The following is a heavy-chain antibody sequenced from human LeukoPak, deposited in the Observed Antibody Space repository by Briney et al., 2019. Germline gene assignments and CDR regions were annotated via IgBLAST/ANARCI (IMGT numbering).Heavy chain of an antibody. Sequence: SETLSLTCTVSGGSISSYYWSWIRQPPGKGLEWIGYIYYSGSTNYNPSLKSRVTISVDTSKNQFSLKLSSVTAADTAVYYCARGVRLGELSLGYWGQGTLVTVSS. V-gene: IGHV4-59*01. CDR3: ARGVRLGELSLGY. CDR2: IYYSGST. CDR1: GGSISSYY. D-gene: IGHD3-16*02. J-gene: IGHJ4*02.